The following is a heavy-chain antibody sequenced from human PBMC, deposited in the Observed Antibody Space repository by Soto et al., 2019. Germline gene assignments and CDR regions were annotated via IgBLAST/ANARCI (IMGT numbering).Heavy chain of an antibody. D-gene: IGHD3-9*01. Sequence: QVQLQQWGAGLLKPSETLSLTCAVYGGSFSGYYWSWIRQPPGKGLEWIGEINHSGSTNYNPSLKSRVTISVDTSKNQFSLKLSSVTAADTAVYYCARGSTFPYDILTGYLYYFDSWGQGTLVTVSS. CDR3: ARGSTFPYDILTGYLYYFDS. CDR1: GGSFSGYY. CDR2: INHSGST. V-gene: IGHV4-34*01. J-gene: IGHJ4*02.